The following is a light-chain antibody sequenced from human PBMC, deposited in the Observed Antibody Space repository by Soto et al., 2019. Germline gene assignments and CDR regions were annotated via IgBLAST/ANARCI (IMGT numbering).Light chain of an antibody. Sequence: EIVLTQSPGTLSLSPGERATLFCRASQSVSSSYLAWYQQKPGQAPRPLIYGASSRATGIPDRCSGSGSGTDFTLTISRLEPEDFAVYYCQQYGSSPRTFGQGTKVDIK. J-gene: IGKJ1*01. CDR2: GAS. V-gene: IGKV3-20*01. CDR3: QQYGSSPRT. CDR1: QSVSSSY.